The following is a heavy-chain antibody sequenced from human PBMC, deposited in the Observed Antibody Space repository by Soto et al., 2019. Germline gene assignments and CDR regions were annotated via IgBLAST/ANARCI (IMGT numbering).Heavy chain of an antibody. Sequence: QVQLQESGPGLVKPSDTLSLTCAVSGYSISSSNLWGWIRPPPGKGLEWIGYIYYSGTTYYNPSLKSRVTISVDTSKNQFSLKLTSVPAVDPAVYYCARREIQGPIDSWGQGTLVTVSS. CDR1: GYSISSSNL. D-gene: IGHD1-26*01. CDR2: IYYSGTT. CDR3: ARREIQGPIDS. J-gene: IGHJ4*02. V-gene: IGHV4-28*01.